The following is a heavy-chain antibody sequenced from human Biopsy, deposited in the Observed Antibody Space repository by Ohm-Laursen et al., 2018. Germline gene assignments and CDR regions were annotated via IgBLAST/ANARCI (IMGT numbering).Heavy chain of an antibody. CDR3: ARTPILIVSAGLVYRHRRHLQGMDV. CDR2: VDWDEYK. V-gene: IGHV2-70*04. J-gene: IGHJ6*02. Sequence: TQTLMLTCSFSGFSLSARGMRVSWIRQAPGKALEWLARVDWDEYKDYRGSLQTKLSISKDTSNDQVVLTVNNVDPADTATYYCARTPILIVSAGLVYRHRRHLQGMDVWGQGIAVTVS. D-gene: IGHD6-13*01. CDR1: GFSLSARGMR.